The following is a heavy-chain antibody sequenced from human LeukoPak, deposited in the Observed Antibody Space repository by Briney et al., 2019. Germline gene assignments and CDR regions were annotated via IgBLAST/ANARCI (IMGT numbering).Heavy chain of an antibody. CDR3: AITLVEVPGHSDLFDF. Sequence: PGGSLTVACGADGFSVSNLWMSWIRQAPGKGLERVANMNPDGSATYYLDSVKGRFTISRDNAKTSVYLQMNSLRPDDTAVYYCAITLVEVPGHSDLFDFWGQGTLVTVSS. CDR2: MNPDGSAT. V-gene: IGHV3-7*01. CDR1: GFSVSNLW. D-gene: IGHD2-2*01. J-gene: IGHJ4*02.